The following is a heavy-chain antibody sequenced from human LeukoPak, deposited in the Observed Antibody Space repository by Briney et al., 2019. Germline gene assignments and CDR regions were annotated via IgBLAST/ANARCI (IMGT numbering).Heavy chain of an antibody. D-gene: IGHD6-19*01. CDR3: ARENYSSGWYGIIDY. CDR1: GGSISGYY. J-gene: IGHJ4*02. Sequence: SETLSLTCTVSGGSISGYYWSWIRQPPGKGLEWIGYIYYSGSTNCNPSLKSRVTISVDTSKNQFSLKLSSVTAADTAVYYCARENYSSGWYGIIDYWGQGTLVTVSS. CDR2: IYYSGST. V-gene: IGHV4-59*01.